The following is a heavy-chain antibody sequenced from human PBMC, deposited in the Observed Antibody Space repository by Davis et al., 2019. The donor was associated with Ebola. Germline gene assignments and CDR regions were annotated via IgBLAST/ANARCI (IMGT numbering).Heavy chain of an antibody. Sequence: ASVKVSCKTSGYPFSGYYIHWVRQAPGQGLEWMGWMNPNSGNTGYAQKFQGRVTMTRNTSISTAYMELSSLRSEDTAVYYCALLGYDILTGYRYFDYWGQGTLVTVSS. V-gene: IGHV1-8*02. CDR1: GYPFSGYY. D-gene: IGHD3-9*01. CDR3: ALLGYDILTGYRYFDY. J-gene: IGHJ4*02. CDR2: MNPNSGNT.